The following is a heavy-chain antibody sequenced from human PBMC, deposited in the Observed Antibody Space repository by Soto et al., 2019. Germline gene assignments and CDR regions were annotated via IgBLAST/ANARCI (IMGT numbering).Heavy chain of an antibody. CDR3: ARDLSGGSHTHQFDY. V-gene: IGHV1-46*01. CDR1: GYTFTSYY. Sequence: ASVNVSCKASGYTFTSYYMHWVRQAPGQGLEWMGIINPSGGSTSYAQKFQGRVTMTRDTSTSTVYMELSSLRSEDTAVYYCARDLSGGSHTHQFDYWGQGTLVTVSS. CDR2: INPSGGST. J-gene: IGHJ4*02. D-gene: IGHD1-26*01.